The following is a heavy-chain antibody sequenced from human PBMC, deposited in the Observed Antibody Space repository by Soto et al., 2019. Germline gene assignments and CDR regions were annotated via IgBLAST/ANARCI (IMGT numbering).Heavy chain of an antibody. CDR2: ISYSGST. D-gene: IGHD2-15*01. J-gene: IGHJ4*02. V-gene: IGHV4-59*01. CDR3: ARADPDASVGY. CDR1: GGSMSSYY. Sequence: ASETLSLTCTVSGGSMSSYYWTWLRQSPGRGLEWIGYISYSGSTYYNPSLKSRVTISADTSKNQFSPRMNSMIAADTAVYYCARADPDASVGYWGQGTLVTVSS.